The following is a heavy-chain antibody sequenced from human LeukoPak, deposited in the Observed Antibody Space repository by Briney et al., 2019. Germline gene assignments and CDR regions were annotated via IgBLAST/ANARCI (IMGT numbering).Heavy chain of an antibody. CDR1: GGSISSYY. V-gene: IGHV4-59*01. J-gene: IGHJ5*02. Sequence: PSETLSLTCTVSGGSISSYYWSWIRQPPGKGLEWIGYIYYSGSTNYNPSLKSRVTISVDTSKNQFSLKLSSVTAADTAVYYCARDSGAYSSGWYSYWFDPWGQGTLVTVSP. CDR3: ARDSGAYSSGWYSYWFDP. CDR2: IYYSGST. D-gene: IGHD6-19*01.